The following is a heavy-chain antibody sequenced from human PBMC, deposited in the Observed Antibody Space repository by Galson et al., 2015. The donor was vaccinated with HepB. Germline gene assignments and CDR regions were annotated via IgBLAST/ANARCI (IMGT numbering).Heavy chain of an antibody. CDR2: ISHDGTNK. CDR1: AFPLRSYP. Sequence: PLRLPCPAPAFPLRSYPMHWARQAPRNGLEWVPVISHDGTNKYYAAPVKGRFTISRDNSTTTVHAHMNSLRPEDTAVYYCAKDGRWRAAAGDHFHHWGHGTLVTVSP. J-gene: IGHJ4*01. D-gene: IGHD6-13*01. V-gene: IGHV3-30*18. CDR3: AKDGRWRAAAGDHFHH.